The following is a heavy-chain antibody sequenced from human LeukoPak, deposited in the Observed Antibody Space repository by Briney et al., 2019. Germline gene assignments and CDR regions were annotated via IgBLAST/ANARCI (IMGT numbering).Heavy chain of an antibody. CDR3: ARGYYSSGSYYNY. CDR2: IYHSGST. CDR1: GGSISSGGYY. Sequence: SETLSLTCTVSGGSISSGGYYWSWIRQPPGKGLEWIGYIYHSGSTYYNPSLKSRVTISVDRSKNQFSLKLSSVTAADTAVYYCARGYYSSGSYYNYWGQGTLVTVSS. D-gene: IGHD3-10*01. J-gene: IGHJ4*02. V-gene: IGHV4-30-2*01.